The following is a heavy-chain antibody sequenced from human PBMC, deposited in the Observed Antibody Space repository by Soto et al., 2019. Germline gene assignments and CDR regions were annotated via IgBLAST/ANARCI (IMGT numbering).Heavy chain of an antibody. J-gene: IGHJ4*02. CDR3: ARDGGRGGDLDY. D-gene: IGHD2-21*02. V-gene: IGHV3-74*01. CDR1: GFTFSNYW. CDR2: IKRDGGSI. Sequence: EVQLVESGGGLVQPGGSLRLSCEASGFTFSNYWMDWVRQAPGKGLVWVSRIKRDGGSISYADSVKGRVTIPRDNAKNPLYLQTNIFRADDTAVYYCARDGGRGGDLDYWGQGTLVAVSS.